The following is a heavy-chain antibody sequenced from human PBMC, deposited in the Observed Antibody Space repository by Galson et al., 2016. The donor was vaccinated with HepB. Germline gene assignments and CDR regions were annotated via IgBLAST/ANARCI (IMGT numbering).Heavy chain of an antibody. J-gene: IGHJ3*01. CDR3: ARLEDDDSGDLTNALDV. D-gene: IGHD4-17*01. CDR2: VYHSGST. V-gene: IGHV4-4*02. CDR1: GDSISSDTW. Sequence: SETLSLTCAVSGDSISSDTWWSWVRQPPGKGLEWIGEVYHSGSTNYNPSLKSRVTISIDTSKNNFSLKLNAVTAADTAVYYCARLEDDDSGDLTNALDVWGQGTMVTVST.